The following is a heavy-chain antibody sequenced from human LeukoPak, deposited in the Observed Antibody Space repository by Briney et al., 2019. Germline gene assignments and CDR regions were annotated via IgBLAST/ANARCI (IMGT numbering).Heavy chain of an antibody. Sequence: GGSLRLSCAASGFTFSTYAMSWVRQAPGKGLQWVSGISDSGGSTYYADSVKGRFTISRDTSKNTLYLQMSSLRAEDTAVYYCAKDSSRGGSYYDYWGQGTLVTVSS. CDR2: ISDSGGST. CDR3: AKDSSRGGSYYDY. V-gene: IGHV3-23*01. D-gene: IGHD1-26*01. J-gene: IGHJ4*02. CDR1: GFTFSTYA.